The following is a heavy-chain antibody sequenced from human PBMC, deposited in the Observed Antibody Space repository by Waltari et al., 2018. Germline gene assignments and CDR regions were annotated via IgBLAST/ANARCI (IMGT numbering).Heavy chain of an antibody. CDR2: IQEDGSEK. V-gene: IGHV3-7*01. J-gene: IGHJ4*02. Sequence: EVQLVESGGGLVQPGGSLRLPCAASGFPFGSYWMSWVRQAPGKGLEWVANIQEDGSEKNYVDSVKGRFTISRDNAKNSLYLQMNSLRAEDTAVYFCARDNSSSWYFFDYWGQGTVVTVSS. D-gene: IGHD6-13*01. CDR3: ARDNSSSWYFFDY. CDR1: GFPFGSYW.